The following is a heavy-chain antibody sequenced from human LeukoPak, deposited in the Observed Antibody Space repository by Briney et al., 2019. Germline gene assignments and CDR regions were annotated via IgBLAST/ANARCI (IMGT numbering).Heavy chain of an antibody. D-gene: IGHD3-10*01. J-gene: IGHJ6*02. CDR2: IIPILGIA. Sequence: SVKVSCKASGYTFTSYGISWVRQAPGQGLEWMGRIIPILGIANYAQKFQGRVTITADKSTSTAYMELSSLRSEDTAVYYCARVLGSGSFGYYGMDVWGQGTTVTVSS. CDR3: ARVLGSGSFGYYGMDV. V-gene: IGHV1-69*04. CDR1: GYTFTSYG.